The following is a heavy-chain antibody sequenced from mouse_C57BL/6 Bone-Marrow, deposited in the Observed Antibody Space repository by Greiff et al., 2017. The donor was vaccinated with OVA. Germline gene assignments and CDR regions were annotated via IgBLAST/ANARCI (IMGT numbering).Heavy chain of an antibody. V-gene: IGHV2-3*01. Sequence: VKLVESGPGLVAPSQSLSITCTVSGFSLTSYGVSWVRQPPGKGLEWLGVIWGDGSTNYHSALISRLSISKDNSKSQVFLKLNSLQTDDTATYYCARGLRRGNYYAMDYWGQGTSVTVSS. CDR1: GFSLTSYG. CDR2: IWGDGST. D-gene: IGHD2-2*01. J-gene: IGHJ4*01. CDR3: ARGLRRGNYYAMDY.